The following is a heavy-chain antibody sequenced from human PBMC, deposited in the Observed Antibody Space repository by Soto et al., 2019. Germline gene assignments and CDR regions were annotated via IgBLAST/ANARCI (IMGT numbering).Heavy chain of an antibody. J-gene: IGHJ6*03. CDR3: AKGAFEGSSWYYYYYYMDV. Sequence: GGSLRLSCAASGFTFSSYAMSWVRQAPGKGLEWVSAISGSGGSTYYADSVKGRFTISRDNSKNKLYLQMNSLRAEDTAVYYCAKGAFEGSSWYYYYYYMDVWGKGTTVTVSS. CDR1: GFTFSSYA. D-gene: IGHD6-13*01. CDR2: ISGSGGST. V-gene: IGHV3-23*01.